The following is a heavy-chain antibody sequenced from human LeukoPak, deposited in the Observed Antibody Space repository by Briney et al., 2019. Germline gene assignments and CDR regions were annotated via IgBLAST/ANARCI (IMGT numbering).Heavy chain of an antibody. CDR2: MSGSGGNT. CDR3: AGNFGDHVRGLDY. V-gene: IGHV3-23*01. J-gene: IGHJ4*02. Sequence: PGGSLRLSCAASGFTFTNHAMSWVRQAPGKGLEWISVMSGSGGNTYYANSVKGRFTISRDNSKNTLYLQMNSLRVEDTAVYYCAGNFGDHVRGLDYWGQETLVTVSS. CDR1: GFTFTNHA. D-gene: IGHD4-17*01.